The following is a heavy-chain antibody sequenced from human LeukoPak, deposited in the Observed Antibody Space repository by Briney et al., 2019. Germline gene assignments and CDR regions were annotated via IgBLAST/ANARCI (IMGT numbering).Heavy chain of an antibody. Sequence: GGSLRLSCAASGFTFSSYAMSWVRQAPGKGLEWVSAISDSGGSTYYADSVKGRFTISGDNSKNTLYLQMNSLRAEDTAVYYCAKDHPPAVAGHRDIDYWGQGTLVTVSS. J-gene: IGHJ4*02. V-gene: IGHV3-23*01. CDR1: GFTFSSYA. CDR2: ISDSGGST. CDR3: AKDHPPAVAGHRDIDY. D-gene: IGHD6-19*01.